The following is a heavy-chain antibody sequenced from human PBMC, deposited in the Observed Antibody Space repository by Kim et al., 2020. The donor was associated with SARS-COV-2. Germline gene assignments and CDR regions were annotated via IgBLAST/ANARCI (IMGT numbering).Heavy chain of an antibody. V-gene: IGHV3-30*01. CDR3: ARAFLWFGEHIDY. D-gene: IGHD3-10*01. J-gene: IGHJ4*02. Sequence: ADCGKGRVTISRDNPKNTLYLQMNSLWAEDTAVYYCARAFLWFGEHIDYWGQGTLVTVSS.